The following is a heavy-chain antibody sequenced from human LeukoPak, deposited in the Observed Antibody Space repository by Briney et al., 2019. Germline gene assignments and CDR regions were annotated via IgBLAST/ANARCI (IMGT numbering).Heavy chain of an antibody. Sequence: PGGSLRLSCEASGFIFNSYGMNWVRQAPGRGLVWVSPISSTGSYIFYADSVEGRFIISSDDAKNSVYLQINTLRADDGGIYYWARSECGSETYWGERILLAVSS. CDR3: ARSECGSETY. CDR1: GFIFNSYG. V-gene: IGHV3-21*01. CDR2: ISSTGSYI. D-gene: IGHD1-26*01. J-gene: IGHJ4*02.